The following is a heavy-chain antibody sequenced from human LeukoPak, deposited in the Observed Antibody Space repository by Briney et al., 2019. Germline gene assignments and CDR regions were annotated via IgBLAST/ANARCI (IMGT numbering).Heavy chain of an antibody. J-gene: IGHJ4*02. Sequence: ASVQVSCKASGYTFTSYGISWVRQAPGQGLEWMGWISAYNGNTNYAQKLQGRVTMTTDTSTSTAYMELRSLRSDDTAVYYCARDEEGYDSSGPWGQGTLVTVSS. CDR2: ISAYNGNT. V-gene: IGHV1-18*01. CDR3: ARDEEGYDSSGP. CDR1: GYTFTSYG. D-gene: IGHD3-22*01.